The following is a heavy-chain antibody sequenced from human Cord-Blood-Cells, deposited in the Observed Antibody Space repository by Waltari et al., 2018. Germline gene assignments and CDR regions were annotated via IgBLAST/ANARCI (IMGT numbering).Heavy chain of an antibody. J-gene: IGHJ4*02. V-gene: IGHV5-51*01. CDR1: GYSFTSYW. D-gene: IGHD1-26*01. CDR3: ARRGLHNPWGSGSYCFDY. Sequence: EVQLVQSGAEVHKPGESLTISCKGSGYSFTSYWIGWVRQMPGKGLEWMGIIYPGDSDTRYSPSFQGQVTISADKSISTAYLQWSSLKASDTAMYYCARRGLHNPWGSGSYCFDYWGQGTLVTVSS. CDR2: IYPGDSDT.